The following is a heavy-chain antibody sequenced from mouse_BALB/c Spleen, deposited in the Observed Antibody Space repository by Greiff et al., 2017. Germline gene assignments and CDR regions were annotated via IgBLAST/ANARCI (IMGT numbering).Heavy chain of an antibody. J-gene: IGHJ3*01. D-gene: IGHD1-1*01. Sequence: EVQLVESGGGLVKPGGSLKLSCAASGFTFSSYTMSWVRQTPEKRLEWVATISSGGSYTYYPDSVKGRFTISRDNAKNTLYLQMSSLKSEDTAMYYCTRDGGGSSAWFAYWGQGTLVTVSA. CDR1: GFTFSSYT. CDR3: TRDGGGSSAWFAY. V-gene: IGHV5-6-4*01. CDR2: ISSGGSYT.